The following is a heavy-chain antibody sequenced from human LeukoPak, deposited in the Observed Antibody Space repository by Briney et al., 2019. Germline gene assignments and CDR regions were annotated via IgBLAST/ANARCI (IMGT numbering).Heavy chain of an antibody. CDR1: GFTFRKYY. CDR3: ARDKSYYDDSSDYPKDGFDY. V-gene: IGHV3-11*01. CDR2: ISGSGSSI. Sequence: GGSLRLSCAASGFTFRKYYMSWIRQAPGKGLEWVSYISGSGSSIYYADSVKGRFTISRDNAKNSLYLQMNSLRVEDTAVYYCARDKSYYDDSSDYPKDGFDYWGQGTLVTVSS. D-gene: IGHD3-22*01. J-gene: IGHJ4*02.